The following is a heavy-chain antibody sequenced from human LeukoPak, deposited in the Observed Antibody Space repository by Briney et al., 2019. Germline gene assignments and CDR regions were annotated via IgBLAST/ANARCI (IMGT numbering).Heavy chain of an antibody. V-gene: IGHV4-30-2*01. CDR1: GGSIISGGYS. CDR2: IYDSGST. CDR3: ARYHGRRQLVPFDY. J-gene: IGHJ4*02. Sequence: PSQTLCLNCAVSGGSIISGGYSWIWLRQPPVQGLVWIVNIYDSGSTYSYPSLESRLSMSVDPSKYHLYLSVRSVAATDVAVYSCARYHGRRQLVPFDYWGQGTLVTVSS. D-gene: IGHD6-13*01.